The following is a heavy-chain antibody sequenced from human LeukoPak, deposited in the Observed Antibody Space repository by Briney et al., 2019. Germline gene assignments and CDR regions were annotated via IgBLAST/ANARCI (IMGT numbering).Heavy chain of an antibody. CDR3: ARNPSMHSRYFDY. J-gene: IGHJ4*02. V-gene: IGHV1-3*01. CDR2: INAGNGNT. Sequence: ASVKVSCKASGYTFTSYAMHWVRQAPGQRLEWMGWINAGNGNTKYSQKFQGRVTMTRDTSTSTVYMELSSLRSEDTAVYYCARNPSMHSRYFDYWGQGTLVTVSS. CDR1: GYTFTSYA. D-gene: IGHD1-26*01.